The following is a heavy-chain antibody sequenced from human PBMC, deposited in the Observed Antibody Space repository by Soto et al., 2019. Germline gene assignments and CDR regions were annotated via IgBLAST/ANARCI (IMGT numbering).Heavy chain of an antibody. Sequence: QLQLQESGPGLVKPSETLSLTCTVSGCSISSSSYYWGWIRQPPGKGLEWIGSIYYSGSTYYNPSLKSRVTISVDTSKNQFSLKLSSVTAVDTAVYYCASIPVPAAMNWYFDLWGRGTLVTVSS. CDR2: IYYSGST. J-gene: IGHJ2*01. D-gene: IGHD2-2*01. V-gene: IGHV4-39*01. CDR3: ASIPVPAAMNWYFDL. CDR1: GCSISSSSYY.